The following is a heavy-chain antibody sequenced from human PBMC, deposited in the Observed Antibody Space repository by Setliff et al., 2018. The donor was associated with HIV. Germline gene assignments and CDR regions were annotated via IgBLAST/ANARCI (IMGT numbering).Heavy chain of an antibody. J-gene: IGHJ3*02. CDR3: ARAEMATIVAFDI. V-gene: IGHV4-4*07. Sequence: PSETLSLTCTVSGGSIRNEDYFWSWIRQPAGKGLEWIGRFYTSGSTNYNPPFKSRVTISEGTSENQFSLKLTSVTAADTAVYYCARAEMATIVAFDIWGQGTTVTVSS. CDR1: GGSIRNEDYF. CDR2: FYTSGST. D-gene: IGHD5-12*01.